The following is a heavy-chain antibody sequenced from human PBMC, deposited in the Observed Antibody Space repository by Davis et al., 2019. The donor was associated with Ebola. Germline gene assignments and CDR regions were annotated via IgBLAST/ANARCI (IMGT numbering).Heavy chain of an antibody. CDR3: AKADPQQYFDY. CDR1: GFTFSSFA. V-gene: IGHV3-64*04. J-gene: IGHJ4*02. Sequence: GGSLRLSCSASGFTFSSFAMHWVRQAPGKGLKYVSAISSSGGSTYYADSVKGRFTISRDYSKNTLSLQMNSLRAEDTAVYYCAKADPQQYFDYWGQGTLVTVSS. CDR2: ISSSGGST.